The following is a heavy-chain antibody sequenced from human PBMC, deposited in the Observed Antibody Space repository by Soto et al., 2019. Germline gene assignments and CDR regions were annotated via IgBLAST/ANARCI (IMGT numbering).Heavy chain of an antibody. CDR1: GFTFSSYS. V-gene: IGHV3-21*04. D-gene: IGHD3-22*01. CDR3: VRDQFTMKVVVTPGDFDI. CDR2: ISSSSSNI. Sequence: EVQLVESGGGLVKPGGSLRLSCAASGFTFSSYSMNWVRQAPGKGLEWVSSISSSSSNIYYADSVKGRFTISRDNAKNELDLTMNDQRAGDTAVYYFVRDQFTMKVVVTPGDFDILGQGTMVTVSS. J-gene: IGHJ3*02.